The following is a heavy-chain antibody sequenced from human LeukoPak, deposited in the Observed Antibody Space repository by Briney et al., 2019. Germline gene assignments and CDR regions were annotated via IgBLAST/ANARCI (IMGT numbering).Heavy chain of an antibody. Sequence: GGSLRLSCAASGFTVSSNYMSWVRQAPGKGLEWVSVIYSGGSTYYADSVKGRFTISRDNSKNTLYLQMNSLRAEDTAVYYCARYSSSWYSYFDYWGQGTLVTVSS. D-gene: IGHD6-13*01. CDR2: IYSGGST. CDR3: ARYSSSWYSYFDY. V-gene: IGHV3-53*01. CDR1: GFTVSSNY. J-gene: IGHJ4*02.